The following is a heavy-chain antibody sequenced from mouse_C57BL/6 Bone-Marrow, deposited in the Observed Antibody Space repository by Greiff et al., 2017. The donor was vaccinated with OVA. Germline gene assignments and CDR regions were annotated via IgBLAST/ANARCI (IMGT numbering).Heavy chain of an antibody. V-gene: IGHV1-69*01. J-gene: IGHJ1*03. CDR1: GYTFTGYW. CDR2: IDPSDSYT. Sequence: QVQLQQPGAELVMPGASVKLSCKASGYTFTGYWMHWVKQRPGQGLEWIGEIDPSDSYTNYNQKFKGKSTLTVDKSSSTAYMQLSSLTSEDSAVYYCARNYWYFDVWGTGTTVTVSS. CDR3: ARNYWYFDV.